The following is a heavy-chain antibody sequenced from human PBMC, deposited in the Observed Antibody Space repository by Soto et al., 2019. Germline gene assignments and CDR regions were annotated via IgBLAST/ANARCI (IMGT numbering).Heavy chain of an antibody. D-gene: IGHD6-13*01. Sequence: ASVKVSCKASGYTFTSYGISWVRQAPGQGLEWMGWISAYNGNTNYAQKLQGRVTMTTDTSTSTAYMELRSLRSDDTAVYYCARVKGIAAAEVYYYYMDVWGKGTTVTVSS. CDR2: ISAYNGNT. CDR1: GYTFTSYG. V-gene: IGHV1-18*01. J-gene: IGHJ6*03. CDR3: ARVKGIAAAEVYYYYMDV.